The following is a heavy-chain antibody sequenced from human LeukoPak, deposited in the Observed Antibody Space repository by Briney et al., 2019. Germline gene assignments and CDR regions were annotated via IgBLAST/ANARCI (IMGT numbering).Heavy chain of an antibody. CDR3: ARESEAAGTYYLDH. V-gene: IGHV3-74*01. D-gene: IGHD6-25*01. Sequence: GGSLRLSCAASGFTFNEFLMHWVRQVPGKGLMWVSRIHKDGLHTWYADSMKGRFTISRDNAENTVYLQLSSLRVEDTAVYYCARESEAAGTYYLDHWGQGNLVTVSS. CDR2: IHKDGLHT. CDR1: GFTFNEFL. J-gene: IGHJ4*02.